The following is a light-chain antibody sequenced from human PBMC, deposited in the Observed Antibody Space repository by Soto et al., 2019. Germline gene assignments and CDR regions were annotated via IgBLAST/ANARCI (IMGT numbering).Light chain of an antibody. Sequence: DIQMTQSPSSLSASVGDRVTITCRTSQAISNDLGWYQQRPGNAPKCLIYAASSLQTGVPSSFSGSGSGTEFTLTSSSPQPDDFATYYCHQHNSYPRTFGGGTKVEIK. J-gene: IGKJ4*01. V-gene: IGKV1-17*01. CDR3: HQHNSYPRT. CDR1: QAISND. CDR2: AAS.